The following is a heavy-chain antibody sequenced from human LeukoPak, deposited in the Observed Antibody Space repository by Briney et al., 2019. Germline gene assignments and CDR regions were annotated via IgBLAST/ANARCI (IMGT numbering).Heavy chain of an antibody. Sequence: PSETLSLTCAVYGGSFSGYYWSCIRQPPGKGLEWIGEVNHSGSTNYNPSLKSRVTISVDTSKNQFSLKLSSVTAADTAVYYCARGGRYSSGWYRGWDYWGQGTLVTVSS. J-gene: IGHJ4*02. CDR1: GGSFSGYY. CDR2: VNHSGST. CDR3: ARGGRYSSGWYRGWDY. D-gene: IGHD6-19*01. V-gene: IGHV4-34*01.